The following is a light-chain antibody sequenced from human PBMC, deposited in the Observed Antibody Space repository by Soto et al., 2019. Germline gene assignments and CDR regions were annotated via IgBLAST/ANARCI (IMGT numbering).Light chain of an antibody. Sequence: QSVLTQPPSVSGAPGQRVTISRTGSSSNIGAGYDVHWYQQLPGTAPKLLIYGNSNRPSGVPDRFSGSKSGTSASLAITGLQAEDEADYYCQSYDSRLSGYVVFGGGTKLTVL. CDR1: SSNIGAGYD. J-gene: IGLJ2*01. CDR2: GNS. V-gene: IGLV1-40*01. CDR3: QSYDSRLSGYVV.